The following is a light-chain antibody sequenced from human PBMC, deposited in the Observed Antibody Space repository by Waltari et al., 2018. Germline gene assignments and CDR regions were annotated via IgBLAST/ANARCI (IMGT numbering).Light chain of an antibody. CDR2: GKN. V-gene: IGLV3-19*01. CDR1: SLRSYY. J-gene: IGLJ3*02. CDR3: NSRDSSGNYWV. Sequence: SSELTQDPAVSVALGQTVRITCQEDSLRSYYASWYQQKPGQAPVLVIYGKNNRPSGIPDRFSGSSSGNTASLTITGAQAEDEADYYCNSRDSSGNYWVFGGGTKLTVL.